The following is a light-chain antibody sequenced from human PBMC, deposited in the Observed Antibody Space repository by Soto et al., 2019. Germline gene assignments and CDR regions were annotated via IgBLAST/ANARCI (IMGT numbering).Light chain of an antibody. CDR3: QKYNNWPSS. V-gene: IGKV3-20*01. CDR1: QSVSSSY. J-gene: IGKJ5*01. CDR2: GAS. Sequence: LLTQSPGPLSLSPGDRATLPCRGSQSVSSSYLAWYQQKPGQAPRLLIYGASSRATGIPDRFSGSGSGTDFTLTISGLQSEDFALYFCQKYNNWPSSFGPGTRLEIK.